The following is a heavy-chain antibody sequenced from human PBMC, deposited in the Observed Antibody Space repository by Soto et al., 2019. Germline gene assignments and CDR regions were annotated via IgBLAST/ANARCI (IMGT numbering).Heavy chain of an antibody. CDR3: ARGDCTNGVCYTGLGYYYGVDV. CDR2: IIPIFGTA. D-gene: IGHD2-8*01. V-gene: IGHV1-69*13. Sequence: ASVKVSCKASGGTFSSYAISWVRQAPGQGLEWMGGIIPIFGTANYAQKFQGRVTITADESTSTAYMELSSLRSEDTAVYYCARGDCTNGVCYTGLGYYYGVDVWGQGTTVTVSS. J-gene: IGHJ6*02. CDR1: GGTFSSYA.